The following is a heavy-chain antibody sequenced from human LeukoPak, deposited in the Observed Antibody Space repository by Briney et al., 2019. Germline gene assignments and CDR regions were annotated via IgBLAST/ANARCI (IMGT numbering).Heavy chain of an antibody. Sequence: GGSLRLSCAASGFTFSSYWMSWVRQAPGKGLEWVANIKQDGSEKYYVDPVKGRFTISRDNARNSLYLQMNSLRAEDTAVYYCARDLESNYDFWSGYEPSGFDIWGQGTMVTVSS. V-gene: IGHV3-7*01. CDR1: GFTFSSYW. CDR3: ARDLESNYDFWSGYEPSGFDI. D-gene: IGHD3-3*01. J-gene: IGHJ3*02. CDR2: IKQDGSEK.